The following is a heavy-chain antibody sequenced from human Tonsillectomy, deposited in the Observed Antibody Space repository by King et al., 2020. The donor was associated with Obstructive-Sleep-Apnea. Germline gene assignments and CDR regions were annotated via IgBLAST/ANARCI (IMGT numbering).Heavy chain of an antibody. D-gene: IGHD1-26*01. Sequence: QLVQSGSEVKTPGASVTVSCKASGYTFTNYGISWVRQAPGQGLEWMGWISAYNGNKFYAQNLQGRGTMATDTSTSTADMELRNLRSDDTAVYFCARTELFTQYFDYWGQGTLVTVSS. V-gene: IGHV1-18*01. CDR1: GYTFTNYG. CDR3: ARTELFTQYFDY. J-gene: IGHJ4*02. CDR2: ISAYNGNK.